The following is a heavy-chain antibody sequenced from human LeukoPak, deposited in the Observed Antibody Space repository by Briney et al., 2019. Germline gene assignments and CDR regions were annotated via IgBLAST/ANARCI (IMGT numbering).Heavy chain of an antibody. CDR3: ARGPYIVVVSAAPDAFDI. J-gene: IGHJ3*02. CDR1: GGSFSGYY. CDR2: INHSGST. D-gene: IGHD2-2*01. V-gene: IGHV4-34*01. Sequence: SETLSLTCAVYGGSFSGYYWSWIRQPPGKGLEWIGEINHSGSTNYNPSLKSRVTISVDTSKNQFSPKLSSVTAADTAVYYCARGPYIVVVSAAPDAFDIWGQGTMVTVSS.